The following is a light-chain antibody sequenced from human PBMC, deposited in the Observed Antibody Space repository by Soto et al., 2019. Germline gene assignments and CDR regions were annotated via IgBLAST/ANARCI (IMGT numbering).Light chain of an antibody. V-gene: IGKV1-12*01. J-gene: IGKJ4*01. CDR1: QGTSSW. CDR2: AAS. Sequence: IRMSLAASSMYASVGDRVTITCRASQGTSSWLAWYQQKPGKAPKLLIYAASSLQSGVPSRFGGSGSGTDFTLTSSSLPPEDFATYYRQQANSFPRTFGGGTKVDIK. CDR3: QQANSFPRT.